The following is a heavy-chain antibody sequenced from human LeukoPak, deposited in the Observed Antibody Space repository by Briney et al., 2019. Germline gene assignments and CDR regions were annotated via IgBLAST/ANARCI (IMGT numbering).Heavy chain of an antibody. CDR2: IYYSGST. V-gene: IGHV4-59*01. J-gene: IGHJ6*02. CDR3: ARQSPAGYYYYGMDV. Sequence: SETLSLTCTVSGGSISSYYWSWIRQPPGKGLEWIGYIYYSGSTNYNPSLKSRVTISVDTSKNQFSLKLSSVTAADTAVYYCARQSPAGYYYYGMDVWGQGTTVTVSS. CDR1: GGSISSYY.